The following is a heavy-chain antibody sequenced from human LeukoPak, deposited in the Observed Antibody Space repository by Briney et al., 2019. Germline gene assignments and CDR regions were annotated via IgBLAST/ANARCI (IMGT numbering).Heavy chain of an antibody. CDR2: ICYSGST. D-gene: IGHD2-2*01. J-gene: IGHJ4*02. Sequence: SETLSLTCTVSGGSLSSSSYLWRWIRQPPGEGLGWIGSICYSGSTNYNPCLKTRITRSEDTSKYHFSLNLTSCTAADSAVYYCARRGYCSSTTCYAGGGFDYRGQGTLVTVSS. V-gene: IGHV4-39*01. CDR3: ARRGYCSSTTCYAGGGFDY. CDR1: GGSLSSSSYL.